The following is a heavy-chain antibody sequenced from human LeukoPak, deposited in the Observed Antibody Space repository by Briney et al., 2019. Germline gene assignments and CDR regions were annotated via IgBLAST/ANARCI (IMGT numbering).Heavy chain of an antibody. V-gene: IGHV3-15*01. J-gene: IGHJ1*01. D-gene: IGHD5-18*01. CDR3: TTSSYSYGFFGYFQH. Sequence: PGGSLRLSCAASGFTFSNAWMSWVRQAPGKGLEWVGRIKSKTDGGTTDYAAPVKGRFTISRDDSKNTLYLQMNSLKTEDTAVYYCTTSSYSYGFFGYFQHWGQGTLVTVSS. CDR1: GFTFSNAW. CDR2: IKSKTDGGTT.